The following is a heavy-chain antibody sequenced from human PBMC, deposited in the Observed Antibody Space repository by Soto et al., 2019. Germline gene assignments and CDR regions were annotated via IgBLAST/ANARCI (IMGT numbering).Heavy chain of an antibody. Sequence: PGGSLRLSCVASGFTFNRYGIHWVRQAPGKGLEWVALISDDGSDKDYADSVKGRFTISRDNSKNTLYLQMNSLRPEDTAVYYCAKTLRFLELALGYYYGMDVWGQGTTVTVSS. CDR3: AKTLRFLELALGYYYGMDV. V-gene: IGHV3-30*18. CDR1: GFTFNRYG. D-gene: IGHD3-3*01. CDR2: ISDDGSDK. J-gene: IGHJ6*02.